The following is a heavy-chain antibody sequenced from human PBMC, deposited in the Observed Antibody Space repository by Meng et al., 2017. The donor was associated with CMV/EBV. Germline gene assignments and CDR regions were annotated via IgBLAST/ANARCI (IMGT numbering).Heavy chain of an antibody. CDR1: RFTFSNYA. CDR3: ARDWEDIVVVPAAYYYYYGMDV. V-gene: IGHV3-30-3*01. CDR2: ISYDGSNK. J-gene: IGHJ6*02. D-gene: IGHD2-2*01. Sequence: GGSLRLSCAASRFTFSNYAMHWVRQAPGKGLEWVAVISYDGSNKYYADSVKGRFTMSRDNSKNTLYLQMDSLRAEDTAVYYCARDWEDIVVVPAAYYYYYGMDVWGQGTTVTVSS.